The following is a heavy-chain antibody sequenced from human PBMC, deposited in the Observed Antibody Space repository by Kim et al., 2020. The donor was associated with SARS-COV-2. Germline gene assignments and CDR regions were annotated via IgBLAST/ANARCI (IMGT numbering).Heavy chain of an antibody. J-gene: IGHJ4*02. CDR3: ARGRGYSYGPDY. D-gene: IGHD5-18*01. CDR1: GGSISSSSYY. V-gene: IGHV4-39*07. CDR2: IYYSGST. Sequence: SETLSLTCTVSGGSISSSSYYWGWIRQPPGKGLEWIGSIYYSGSTYYNPSLKSRVTISVDTSKNQFSLKLSSVTAADTVVYYCARGRGYSYGPDYWGQG.